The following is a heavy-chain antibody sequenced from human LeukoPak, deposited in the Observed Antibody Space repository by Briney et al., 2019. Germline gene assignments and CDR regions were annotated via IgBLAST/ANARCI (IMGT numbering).Heavy chain of an antibody. CDR3: ARHQSGSYYYYGIDV. V-gene: IGHV4-59*08. CDR2: IYYSGTT. D-gene: IGHD1-26*01. Sequence: SSETLSLTCTVSGVSISSYYWSWIRQPPGKGLEWIGYIYYSGTTSYNPSLKSRVTISVDTSKNQFSLKLISVTAADTAVYYCARHQSGSYYYYGIDVWGQGTTVTVSS. CDR1: GVSISSYY. J-gene: IGHJ6*02.